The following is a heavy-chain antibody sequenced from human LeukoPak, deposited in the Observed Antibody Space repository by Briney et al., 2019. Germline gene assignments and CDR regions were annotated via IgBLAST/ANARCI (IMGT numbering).Heavy chain of an antibody. CDR2: MNPNSGNT. D-gene: IGHD3-22*01. CDR1: GYTFTSYD. Sequence: GASVKVSCKASGYTFTSYDINWVRQATGQGLEWMGWMNPNSGNTGYAQEFQGRVTMTRNTSISTAYMELSSLRSEDTAVYYCARGDSSGYYRYYYYGMDVWGQGTTVTVSS. J-gene: IGHJ6*02. V-gene: IGHV1-8*01. CDR3: ARGDSSGYYRYYYYGMDV.